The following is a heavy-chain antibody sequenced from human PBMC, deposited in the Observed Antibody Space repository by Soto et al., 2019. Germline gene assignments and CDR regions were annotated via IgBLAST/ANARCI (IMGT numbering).Heavy chain of an antibody. D-gene: IGHD5-18*01. Sequence: VGSLRLSCAVSGFTFSSYSMNWVRQAPGKGLEWVSYISSSSSTIYYADSVKGRFTISRDNAKNSLYLQMNSLRAEDTAVYYCARDAPPRYLHTAIPRWLDPWGQGTLVTVSS. J-gene: IGHJ5*02. V-gene: IGHV3-48*01. CDR2: ISSSSSTI. CDR3: ARDAPPRYLHTAIPRWLDP. CDR1: GFTFSSYS.